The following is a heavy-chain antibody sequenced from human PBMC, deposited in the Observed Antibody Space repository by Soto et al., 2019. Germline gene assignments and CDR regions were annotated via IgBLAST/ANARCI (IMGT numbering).Heavy chain of an antibody. D-gene: IGHD2-15*01. CDR1: GFTFSSYG. J-gene: IGHJ4*02. CDR3: ARERVRRSGPAPFDY. CDR2: IWYDGSNK. V-gene: IGHV3-33*01. Sequence: QVQLVESGGGVVQPGRSLRLSCAASGFTFSSYGMHWVRQAPGKGLEWVAVIWYDGSNKYYADSVKGRFTISRDNSKNTLYLQMNSLRAEDTAVYYCARERVRRSGPAPFDYWGQGTLVTVSS.